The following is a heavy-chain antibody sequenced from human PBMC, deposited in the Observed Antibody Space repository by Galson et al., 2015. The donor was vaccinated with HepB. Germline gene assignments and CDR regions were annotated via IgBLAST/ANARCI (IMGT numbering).Heavy chain of an antibody. CDR2: FDPEDGET. D-gene: IGHD3-10*01. CDR3: ATREGRGWNYYYGMDV. J-gene: IGHJ6*02. Sequence: SVKVSCKVSGYTLTELSMHWVRQAPGKGLEWMGGFDPEDGETIYAQKFQGRVTMTEDTSTDTAYMELSSLRSEDTAVYYCATREGRGWNYYYGMDVWGQGTTVTVSS. CDR1: GYTLTELS. V-gene: IGHV1-24*01.